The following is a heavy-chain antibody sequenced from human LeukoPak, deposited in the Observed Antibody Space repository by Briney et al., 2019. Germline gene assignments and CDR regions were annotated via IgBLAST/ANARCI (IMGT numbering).Heavy chain of an antibody. Sequence: SETLSLTCTVSGGSINSGGYYWSWIRQHPGKGLEWIGYIYYSGSTYYNPSLKSRVTISVDTSKNQFSLKLSSVTAADTAVYYCARARYYYDSSGYYYFDYWGQGTLVTVSS. J-gene: IGHJ4*02. CDR3: ARARYYYDSSGYYYFDY. V-gene: IGHV4-31*03. CDR1: GGSINSGGYY. CDR2: IYYSGST. D-gene: IGHD3-22*01.